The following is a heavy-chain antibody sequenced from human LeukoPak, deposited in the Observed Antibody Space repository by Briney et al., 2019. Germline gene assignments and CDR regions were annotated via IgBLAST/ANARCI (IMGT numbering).Heavy chain of an antibody. D-gene: IGHD3-3*01. CDR3: VRGGVLRFLEHLDY. Sequence: ASVKVSCKASGDTFSSYYMHWVRQAPGQGLEWMGIINPSGGSTTYAQKFQGRVTMTRDTSTSTVYMELSSLRSEDTAVYYCVRGGVLRFLEHLDYWGQGTLVTVSS. CDR1: GDTFSSYY. CDR2: INPSGGST. J-gene: IGHJ4*02. V-gene: IGHV1-46*01.